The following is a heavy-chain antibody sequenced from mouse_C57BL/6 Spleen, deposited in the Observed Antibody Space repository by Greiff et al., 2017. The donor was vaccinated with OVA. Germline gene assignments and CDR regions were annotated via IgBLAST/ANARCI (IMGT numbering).Heavy chain of an antibody. Sequence: EVQVVESGGDLVKPGGSLKLSCAASGFTFSSYGMSWVRQTPDKRLEWVATISSGGSYTYYPDSVKGRFTISRDNAKNTLYLQMNSLKAEDTAMYFCARHESYFDYWGQGTTLTVSS. J-gene: IGHJ2*01. V-gene: IGHV5-6*01. CDR3: ARHESYFDY. CDR2: ISSGGSYT. CDR1: GFTFSSYG.